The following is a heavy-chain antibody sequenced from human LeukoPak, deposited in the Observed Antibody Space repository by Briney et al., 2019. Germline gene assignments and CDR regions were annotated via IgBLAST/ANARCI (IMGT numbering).Heavy chain of an antibody. D-gene: IGHD6-13*01. CDR1: GYSFTSYW. J-gene: IGHJ5*02. Sequence: GESLKISCKGSGYSFTSYWIGWVRQMPGKGLEWMGIISPGDSDTRYSPSFQGQVTISADKSISTAYLQWSSLKASDTAMYYCARRPAAAGLWFDPWGQGTLVTVSS. CDR3: ARRPAAAGLWFDP. V-gene: IGHV5-51*01. CDR2: ISPGDSDT.